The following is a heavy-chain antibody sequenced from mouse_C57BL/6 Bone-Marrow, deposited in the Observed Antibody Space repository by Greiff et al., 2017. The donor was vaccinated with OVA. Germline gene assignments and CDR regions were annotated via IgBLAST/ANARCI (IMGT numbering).Heavy chain of an antibody. CDR1: GFSLSTFGMG. D-gene: IGHD2-14*01. CDR2: IWWDDDK. V-gene: IGHV8-8*01. CDR3: ARIALGLVLYYFDY. J-gene: IGHJ2*01. Sequence: QVTLKVSGPGILQPSQTLSLSCSFSGFSLSTFGMGVGWIRQPSGKGLEWLAHIWWDDDKYYNPALKSRPTISKDTSKNQVFLKIANVDTADTATYCCARIALGLVLYYFDYWGQGTTLTVSS.